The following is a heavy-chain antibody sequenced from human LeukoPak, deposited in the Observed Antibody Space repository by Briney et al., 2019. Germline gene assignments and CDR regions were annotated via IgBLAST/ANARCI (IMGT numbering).Heavy chain of an antibody. CDR1: GFTFSTDW. CDR3: ARNQPDTGYRPSNL. Sequence: GGSLRLSCLASGFTFSTDWMTWVRRAPGKGLEWVANIKGDGSEEDYVGSVRGRFIISRDNAKNSLYLQMNNLRVEDTALYYCARNQPDTGYRPSNLWGHGTLVTVSS. CDR2: IKGDGSEE. V-gene: IGHV3-7*01. D-gene: IGHD5-12*01. J-gene: IGHJ5*02.